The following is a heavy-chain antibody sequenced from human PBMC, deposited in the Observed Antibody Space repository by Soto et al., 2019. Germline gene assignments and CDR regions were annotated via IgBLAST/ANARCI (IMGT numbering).Heavy chain of an antibody. CDR2: INPSGGST. D-gene: IGHD2-15*01. CDR3: ASPEGSF. J-gene: IGHJ4*02. CDR1: GYTCTIYF. V-gene: IGHV1-46*01. Sequence: ASLKGSCKASGYTCTIYFMHWVGQAPGQWLDWMGIINPSGGSTSYAQKFQGRVTMTRDTSTSTVYMELSSLRSEDTAVYYCASPEGSFWGQGTLVTVSS.